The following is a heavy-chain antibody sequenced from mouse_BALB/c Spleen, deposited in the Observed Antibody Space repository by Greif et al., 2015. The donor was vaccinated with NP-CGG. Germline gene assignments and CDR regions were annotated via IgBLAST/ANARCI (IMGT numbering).Heavy chain of an antibody. V-gene: IGHV5-4*02. J-gene: IGHJ2*02. CDR3: ARDYFDY. Sequence: EVNVVESGGGLVKPGGSLKLSCAASGFTFSDYYMYWVRQTPEKRLEWVATISDGGSYTYYPDSVKGRFTISRDSAKNKLYLQMSSLKSEETAMYYCARDYFDYGGQGTSLTVSS. CDR1: GFTFSDYY. CDR2: ISDGGSYT.